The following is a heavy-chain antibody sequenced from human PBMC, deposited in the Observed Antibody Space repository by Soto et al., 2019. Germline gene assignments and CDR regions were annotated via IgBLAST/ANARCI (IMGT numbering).Heavy chain of an antibody. Sequence: QVQLVESGGGVVQPGRSLRLSCAASGFTFSSYGMHWVRQAPGKGLEWVAVISYDGSNKYYSDSVKGRLTISRDNSKNTLYLHMKDMRPEDTAVYYCAKDGAIVAAAGTWGFGPWGQGTLVTVSS. J-gene: IGHJ5*02. D-gene: IGHD6-13*01. CDR2: ISYDGSNK. V-gene: IGHV3-30*18. CDR1: GFTFSSYG. CDR3: AKDGAIVAAAGTWGFGP.